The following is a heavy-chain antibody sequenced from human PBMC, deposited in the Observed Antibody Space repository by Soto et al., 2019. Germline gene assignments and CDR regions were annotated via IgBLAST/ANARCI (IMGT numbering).Heavy chain of an antibody. J-gene: IGHJ4*02. D-gene: IGHD2-15*01. V-gene: IGHV3-23*01. CDR3: AKVFEVAGFYFDS. Sequence: QPGGSLRLSCTASGFTFSRYAMGWIRLAPGKGLEWVAGITASGGTRYHADSVKDRFTISRDNSRNTLFLQIDNLRVDDTGMYFCAKVFEVAGFYFDSWGQGTLVTVSS. CDR2: ITASGGTR. CDR1: GFTFSRYA.